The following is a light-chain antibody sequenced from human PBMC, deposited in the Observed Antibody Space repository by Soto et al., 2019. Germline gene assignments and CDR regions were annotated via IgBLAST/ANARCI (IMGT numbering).Light chain of an antibody. V-gene: IGLV2-14*01. CDR2: EVS. CDR1: SSDVGGYNY. Sequence: QSALTQPASVSGSPGQSITISCTGTSSDVGGYNYVSWYQQHPGKAPKLMIYEVSNRPSGVSNRFSGSKSGNTASLTISGLQAADEVDYYCCSYAGTYTYVFGTGTKLTVL. J-gene: IGLJ1*01. CDR3: CSYAGTYTYV.